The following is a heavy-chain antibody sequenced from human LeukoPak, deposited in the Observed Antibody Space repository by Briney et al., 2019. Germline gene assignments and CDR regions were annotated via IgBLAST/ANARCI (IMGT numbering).Heavy chain of an antibody. Sequence: PGGSLRLSCAASGFTFSNYWMSWVRQAPGKGLEWVANIKQDGSEKYYVDSVKGRFTISRDNAKNSLYLQMKSLRAEDTAVYYCARDAMSSGYYCLDYWGQGTLVTVSS. CDR1: GFTFSNYW. CDR2: IKQDGSEK. CDR3: ARDAMSSGYYCLDY. J-gene: IGHJ4*02. V-gene: IGHV3-7*03. D-gene: IGHD3-22*01.